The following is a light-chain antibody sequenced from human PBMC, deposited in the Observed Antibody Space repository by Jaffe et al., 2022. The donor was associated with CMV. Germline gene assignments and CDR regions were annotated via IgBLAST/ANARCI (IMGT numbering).Light chain of an antibody. V-gene: IGLV4-69*01. CDR3: QAWHIGVHV. Sequence: QLALTQSPSASASAGAPVILTCTLSSGHSPYAIAWHQQQPGKAPRYLMIINNDGSHTKGDGIPDRFSGSSSGAERYLIISSLQSEDEADYYCQAWHIGVHVFGGGTKLTVL. CDR1: SGHSPYA. CDR2: INNDGSH. J-gene: IGLJ2*01.